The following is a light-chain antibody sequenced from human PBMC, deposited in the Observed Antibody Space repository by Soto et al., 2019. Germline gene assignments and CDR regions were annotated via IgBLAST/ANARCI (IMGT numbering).Light chain of an antibody. J-gene: IGKJ5*01. CDR3: QQYYNWPRT. CDR2: SAS. CDR1: QSVSSK. Sequence: EIVMTQSPATLSLSPGQRATLSCRASQSVSSKLAWYQQRPDQAPRLLIYSASTRATGIPARFSGSGSGTEFTLTINSLQAEDCAVYYCQQYYNWPRTFGQGTRLEIK. V-gene: IGKV3-15*01.